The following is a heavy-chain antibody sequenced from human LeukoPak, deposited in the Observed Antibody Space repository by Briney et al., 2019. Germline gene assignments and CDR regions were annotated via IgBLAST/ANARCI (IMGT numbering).Heavy chain of an antibody. CDR2: ISDDGRHN. J-gene: IGHJ4*02. V-gene: IGHV3-30*04. Sequence: GGSLRLSCAASGFTFSTYAMNWVRQAPGKGLEWVAVISDDGRHNYYADSVKGRLTISRDNSKSTLYLQMNSLRDDDSAAYFCARVYLGRLTAGYFDHWGQGTQVTVSP. CDR1: GFTFSTYA. CDR3: ARVYLGRLTAGYFDH. D-gene: IGHD2-8*01.